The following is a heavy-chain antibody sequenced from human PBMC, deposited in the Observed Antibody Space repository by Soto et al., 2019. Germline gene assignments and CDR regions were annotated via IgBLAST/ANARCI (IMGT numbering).Heavy chain of an antibody. Sequence: SETLSLTFAVSGGSISSWCYSWNWIRQPPGKGLEWIGYIYHSGSTLYNPSLKSRATISVDKSKNQFSLKLTSVTAADTAVYYCARDQLEGNWFDPWGQGTLVTVSS. D-gene: IGHD1-1*01. CDR3: ARDQLEGNWFDP. CDR2: IYHSGST. V-gene: IGHV4-30-2*01. J-gene: IGHJ5*02. CDR1: GGSISSWCYS.